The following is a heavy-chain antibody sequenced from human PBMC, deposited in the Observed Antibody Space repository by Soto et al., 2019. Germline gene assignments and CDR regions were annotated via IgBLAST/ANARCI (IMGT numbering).Heavy chain of an antibody. D-gene: IGHD3-22*01. V-gene: IGHV3-23*01. CDR2: ISGSGGST. CDR3: AKDSRARYYDSSSLIGDAFDI. CDR1: GLTFSSYA. J-gene: IGHJ3*02. Sequence: EVQLLESGGALVKPGGSLRLSCAASGLTFSSYAMSWVRQPPGRGLRWVSAISGSGGSTYYADSVKGRFTISRDNSKNTLYLQMNSLRAEDTAVYYCAKDSRARYYDSSSLIGDAFDIWGQGTMVTVSS.